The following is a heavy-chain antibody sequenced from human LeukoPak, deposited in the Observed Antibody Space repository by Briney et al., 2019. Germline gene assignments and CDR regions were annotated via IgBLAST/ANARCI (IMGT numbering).Heavy chain of an antibody. CDR1: GYTFTSYD. J-gene: IGHJ4*02. V-gene: IGHV1-8*01. Sequence: ASVKVSCKASGYTFTSYDINWVRQATGQGLEWMGWMNPQRGNPGYAQQFQGRVTLARNTSISTAYMELSSLRSEDTAVYYCARGPAVAVGYWGQGPLVTVSS. D-gene: IGHD6-19*01. CDR3: ARGPAVAVGY. CDR2: MNPQRGNP.